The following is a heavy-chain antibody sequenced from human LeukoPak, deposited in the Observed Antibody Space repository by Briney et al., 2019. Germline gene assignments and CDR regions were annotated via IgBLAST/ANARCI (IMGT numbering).Heavy chain of an antibody. CDR3: ARAGYSSGWYYYYYYMDV. J-gene: IGHJ6*03. D-gene: IGHD6-19*01. CDR2: ISSSGSTI. V-gene: IGHV3-48*03. Sequence: GGSLRLSCAASGFTFSSYEMNWVRQAPGKGLEWVSYISSSGSTIYYADSVKVRFTISRDNAKNSLYLQMNSLRAEDTAVYYCARAGYSSGWYYYYYYMDVWGKGTTVTVSS. CDR1: GFTFSSYE.